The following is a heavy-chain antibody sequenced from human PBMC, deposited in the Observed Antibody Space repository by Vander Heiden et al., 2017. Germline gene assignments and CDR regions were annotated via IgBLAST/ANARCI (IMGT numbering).Heavy chain of an antibody. CDR2: IFTGEST. V-gene: IGHV3-53*02. J-gene: IGHJ6*02. D-gene: IGHD6-6*01. CDR1: GFSVSGYY. CDR3: ARGFGYSSSSWYFYYGMDV. Sequence: EVQVVETGGGLIQTGGSLRLSCTASGFSVSGYYMSWVRQAPGKGLEWVSVIFTGESTYYADPVKGRFTISRDNSKNTVSLEMNSLRADDTAVYYCARGFGYSSSSWYFYYGMDVWGQGTTVIVS.